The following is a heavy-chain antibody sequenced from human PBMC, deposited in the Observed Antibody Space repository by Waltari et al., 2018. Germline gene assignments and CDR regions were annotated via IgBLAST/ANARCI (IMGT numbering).Heavy chain of an antibody. CDR2: IKSKTDGGTT. CDR3: TRVYYDFWSGYVDAFDI. Sequence: EVQLVESGGGLVKPGGSLRLSCAASGFTFSNAWMSWVRQAQGKGLEWVGRIKSKTDGGTTDYAAPVKGRFTISRDDSKNTLYLQMNSLKTEDTAVYYCTRVYYDFWSGYVDAFDIWGQGTMVTVSS. CDR1: GFTFSNAW. D-gene: IGHD3-3*01. J-gene: IGHJ3*02. V-gene: IGHV3-15*01.